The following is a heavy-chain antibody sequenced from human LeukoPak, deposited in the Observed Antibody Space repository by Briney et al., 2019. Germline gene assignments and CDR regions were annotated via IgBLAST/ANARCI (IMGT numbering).Heavy chain of an antibody. Sequence: SETLSLTCTVSGGSISSSSYYWGWIRQPPGKGLEWIGSIYYSGSTYYNPSLKSRVTISVDTSKNQFSLKLSSVTAADTAVYYCARQAFWSGYYLDYWGQGTLVTVSS. V-gene: IGHV4-39*01. CDR2: IYYSGST. CDR3: ARQAFWSGYYLDY. D-gene: IGHD3-3*01. CDR1: GGSISSSSYY. J-gene: IGHJ4*02.